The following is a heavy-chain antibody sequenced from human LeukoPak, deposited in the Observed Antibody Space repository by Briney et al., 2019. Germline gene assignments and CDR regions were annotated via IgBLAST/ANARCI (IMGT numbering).Heavy chain of an antibody. V-gene: IGHV3-23*01. CDR1: GLTFGSYA. J-gene: IGHJ4*02. D-gene: IGHD6-19*01. CDR3: ANDADSSVWSFDY. CDR2: ISGSGAST. Sequence: GGSLRLSCAASGLTFGSYAMNWVRQAPGKGLEWVSGISGSGASTYYADSVEGRFTISRDNSRNTLYLQMNSLRVEDTAVYYCANDADSSVWSFDYWGQGTLVTVSS.